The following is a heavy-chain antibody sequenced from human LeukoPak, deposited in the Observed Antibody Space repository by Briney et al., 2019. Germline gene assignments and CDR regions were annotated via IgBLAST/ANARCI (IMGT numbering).Heavy chain of an antibody. J-gene: IGHJ4*02. D-gene: IGHD2-2*01. CDR3: ARARGYCSSTSCHLHFDY. Sequence: GGSLRLSCAASGFTVSSNYMSWVRQAPGKGLEWVSVIYSGGSTYYADSVKGRFTISRDNSENTLYLQMNSLRAEDTAVYYCARARGYCSSTSCHLHFDYWGQGTLVTVSS. CDR1: GFTVSSNY. V-gene: IGHV3-53*01. CDR2: IYSGGST.